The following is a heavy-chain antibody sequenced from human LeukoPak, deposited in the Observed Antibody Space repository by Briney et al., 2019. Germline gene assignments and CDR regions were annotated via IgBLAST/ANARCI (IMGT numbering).Heavy chain of an antibody. V-gene: IGHV3-49*04. CDR1: GFTFGDYA. Sequence: GGSLRLSCTASGFTFGDYAITWVRQAPGKGLEWGGFIRSKVYGGTPEYAASVQGRFTISRADSKGIAYLQMNSLKTEDTAVYYCTRDQTPYYWGQGTLVTVSS. J-gene: IGHJ4*02. CDR2: IRSKVYGGTP. CDR3: TRDQTPYY.